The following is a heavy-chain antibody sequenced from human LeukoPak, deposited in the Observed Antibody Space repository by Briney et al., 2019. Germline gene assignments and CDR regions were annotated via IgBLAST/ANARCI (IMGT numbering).Heavy chain of an antibody. CDR2: ISPRGEIR. D-gene: IGHD3-10*01. V-gene: IGHV3-23*01. Sequence: PGGSLRLSCAASGFTFSSYVMSWVRQAPGKGLEWVSGISPRGEIRYYADSVKGRFTISRDNSKNTVSLQMLSLTVEDTAPYYCAKDDGWLHYYHWGQGTLVTVSS. J-gene: IGHJ4*02. CDR3: AKDDGWLHYYH. CDR1: GFTFSSYV.